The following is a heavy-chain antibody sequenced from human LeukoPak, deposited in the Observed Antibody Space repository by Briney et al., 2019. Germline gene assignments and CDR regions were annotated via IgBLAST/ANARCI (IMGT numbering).Heavy chain of an antibody. D-gene: IGHD3-22*01. Sequence: ASVKVSCKASGYTFTGYYMHWVRQAPGQGLEWMGWINPNSGGTNYAQKFQGRVTMTRDTSISTAYMELSRLRSDDTAVYYCAGEGRYYDSSGLGFDYWGQGTLVTVSS. J-gene: IGHJ4*02. CDR1: GYTFTGYY. CDR2: INPNSGGT. V-gene: IGHV1-2*02. CDR3: AGEGRYYDSSGLGFDY.